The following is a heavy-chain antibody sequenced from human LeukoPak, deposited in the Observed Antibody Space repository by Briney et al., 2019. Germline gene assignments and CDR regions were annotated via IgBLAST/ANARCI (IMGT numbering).Heavy chain of an antibody. CDR2: IYYSGNT. V-gene: IGHV4-39*01. J-gene: IGHJ6*03. CDR1: GGSISSSNSY. Sequence: PSETLSLTCSVSGGSISSSNSYWGYIRQPPGKGLEWIGSIYYSGNTYYNPSLKSRVTISVDTSQNQFSLKLSSVTAADTAVYYCARHSGYYNHYMDVWGKGTTVTVSS. CDR3: ARHSGYYNHYMDV.